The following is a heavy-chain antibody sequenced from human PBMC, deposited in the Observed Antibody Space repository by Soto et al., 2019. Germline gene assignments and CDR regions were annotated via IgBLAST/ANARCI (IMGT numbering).Heavy chain of an antibody. CDR3: AREAYSCGYDYYYGMDV. V-gene: IGHV4-59*01. CDR2: VSYSGRT. Sequence: PSETLSLTCTVSGGSSNIYYCSWIRQPPGKGLEWIGSVSYSGRTKYNPSLKSRVTISVDTSKNHFSLKLSSATAADTAVYYCAREAYSCGYDYYYGMDVWGQGTTVTVSS. D-gene: IGHD2-21*01. CDR1: GGSSNIYY. J-gene: IGHJ6*02.